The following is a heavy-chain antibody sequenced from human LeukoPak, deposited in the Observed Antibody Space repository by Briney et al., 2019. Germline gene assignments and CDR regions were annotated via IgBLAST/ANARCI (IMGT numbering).Heavy chain of an antibody. J-gene: IGHJ6*02. CDR1: GFTFSSYA. V-gene: IGHV3-30-3*01. CDR3: ARASTLYGSGSEFRGPPYYYYGMDV. D-gene: IGHD3-10*01. CDR2: ISYDGSNK. Sequence: KTGGSLRLSCAASGFTFSSYAMHWVRQAPGKGLEWVAVISYDGSNKYYADSVKGRFTISRDNSKNTLYLQMNSLRAEDTAVYYCARASTLYGSGSEFRGPPYYYYGMDVWGQGTTVTVSS.